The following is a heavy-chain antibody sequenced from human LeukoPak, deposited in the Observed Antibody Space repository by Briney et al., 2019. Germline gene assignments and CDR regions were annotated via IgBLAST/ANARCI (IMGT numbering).Heavy chain of an antibody. CDR1: GGSISDYY. D-gene: IGHD3-10*01. Sequence: PSETLSLTCTVSGGSISDYYWSWIRQPPGKGLEWIGYVFYSGSTNSNPSLKSRVTISVDTSKNQFSLKLSSVTAADTAVYYCAREGSYGTNYYYMDVWGKGTTVTVSS. V-gene: IGHV4-59*01. J-gene: IGHJ6*03. CDR2: VFYSGST. CDR3: AREGSYGTNYYYMDV.